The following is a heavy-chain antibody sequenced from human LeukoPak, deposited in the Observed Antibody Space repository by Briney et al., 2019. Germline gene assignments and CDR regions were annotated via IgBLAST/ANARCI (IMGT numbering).Heavy chain of an antibody. CDR1: GASVSSGSYY. CDR2: IYYSGAT. J-gene: IGHJ4*02. D-gene: IGHD6-13*01. Sequence: KPSETLSLTCTVSGASVSSGSYYWSWIRQPPGKGLEWIGFIYYSGATAYNPSLKSRVTMSVDTSKNQFSLKLSSVTAADTAVYYCARELGSSWDGYHFDYWGQGTLVTVSS. V-gene: IGHV4-61*01. CDR3: ARELGSSWDGYHFDY.